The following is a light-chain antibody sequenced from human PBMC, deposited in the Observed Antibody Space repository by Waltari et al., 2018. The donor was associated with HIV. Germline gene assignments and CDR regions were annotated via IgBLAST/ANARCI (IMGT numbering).Light chain of an antibody. Sequence: EIVLTQSPGTLSLSPGGRATLSCRASQSVSSNYLAWYQQKPGQAPRLLIYGASSRATGIPDRFSGSGSGTDFTLTISRLEPEDFAVYYCQHFGSSLRTFGQGTKVEIK. CDR1: QSVSSNY. CDR3: QHFGSSLRT. CDR2: GAS. J-gene: IGKJ1*01. V-gene: IGKV3-20*01.